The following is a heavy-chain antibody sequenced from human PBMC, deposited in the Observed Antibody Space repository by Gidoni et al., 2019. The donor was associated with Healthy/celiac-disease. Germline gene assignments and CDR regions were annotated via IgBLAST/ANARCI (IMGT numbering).Heavy chain of an antibody. CDR2: IIPILGIA. Sequence: QVQLVQSGAEVKKPGSSVKVSCKASGGTFSSYAISWVRQAPGQGLEWMGRIIPILGIANYAQKFQGRVTITADKSTSTAYMELSSLRSEDTAVYYCAVGAYCSSTSCYAGYYYYYMDVWGKGTTVTVSS. V-gene: IGHV1-69*04. D-gene: IGHD2-2*01. CDR1: GGTFSSYA. J-gene: IGHJ6*03. CDR3: AVGAYCSSTSCYAGYYYYYMDV.